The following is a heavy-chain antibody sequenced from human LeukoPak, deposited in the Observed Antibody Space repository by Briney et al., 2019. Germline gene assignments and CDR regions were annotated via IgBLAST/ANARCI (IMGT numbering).Heavy chain of an antibody. J-gene: IGHJ6*02. CDR2: INPNSGGT. CDR3: ARVSPYYYYGMDV. CDR1: GYTFTGYY. V-gene: IGHV1-2*02. Sequence: ASVKVSCKASGYTFTGYYMHWVRQAPGQGLEWMGWINPNSGGTNYAQKFRGRVTMTRDTSISTAYMELSRLRSDDTAVYYCARVSPYYYYGMDVWGQGTTVTVSS.